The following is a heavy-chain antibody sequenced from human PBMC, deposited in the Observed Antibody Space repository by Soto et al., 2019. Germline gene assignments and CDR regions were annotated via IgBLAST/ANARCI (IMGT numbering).Heavy chain of an antibody. CDR2: IVVGSGNT. J-gene: IGHJ6*02. CDR1: GFTFTSSA. V-gene: IGHV1-58*01. Sequence: SVKVSCKASGFTFTSSAVQWVRQARGQRLEWIGWIVVGSGNTNYAQKFQERVTITRDMSTSTAYMELSRLRSEDTAVYFCAAEREYCGGDRYWFSYYGMDVWGQGTKVTVS. CDR3: AAEREYCGGDRYWFSYYGMDV. D-gene: IGHD2-21*02.